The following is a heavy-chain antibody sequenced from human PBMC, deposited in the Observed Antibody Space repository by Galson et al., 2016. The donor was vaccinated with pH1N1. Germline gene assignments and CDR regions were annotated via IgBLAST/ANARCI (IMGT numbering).Heavy chain of an antibody. CDR2: IMTLHGTG. CDR3: ARERALEEITGNVIDGFEV. Sequence: SVKVSCKGSGGDFIKYAMSWVRQAPGQGLEWMGGIMTLHGTGVYSPKFDGRVTMMADASTATAFFEMTGLTCDDTAMSYCARERALEEITGNVIDGFEVWGQGTMIVVSS. D-gene: IGHD1-1*01. J-gene: IGHJ3*01. CDR1: GGDFIKYA. V-gene: IGHV1-69*13.